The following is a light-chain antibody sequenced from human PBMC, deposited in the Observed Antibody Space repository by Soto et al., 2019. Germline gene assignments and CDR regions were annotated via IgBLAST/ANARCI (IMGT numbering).Light chain of an antibody. CDR1: QTISSW. CDR3: QHYNSYSEA. Sequence: DIQMTQSPSTLSGSVGDRVTITCRASQTISSWLAWYQQKPVKAPKLLIYKASTLKSGVPSRFSGSGSETEFTLSISSLQPDDFATYYCQHYNSYSEAFGQGTKVDIK. J-gene: IGKJ1*01. CDR2: KAS. V-gene: IGKV1-5*03.